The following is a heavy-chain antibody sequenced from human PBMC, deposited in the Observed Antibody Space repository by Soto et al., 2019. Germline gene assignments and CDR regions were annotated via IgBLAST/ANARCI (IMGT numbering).Heavy chain of an antibody. CDR2: ISSNGGIT. D-gene: IGHD2-15*01. J-gene: IGHJ5*02. Sequence: GGSLRLSCSASGFTFSSYAMHWVRQAPGKGLEYVSAISSNGGITYYADSVKGRFTISRDNSKNTLYLQMSSLRAEDTAVYYCVKEGYCSGGSCSTSWFDPWGQGTLVTVSS. CDR1: GFTFSSYA. CDR3: VKEGYCSGGSCSTSWFDP. V-gene: IGHV3-64D*06.